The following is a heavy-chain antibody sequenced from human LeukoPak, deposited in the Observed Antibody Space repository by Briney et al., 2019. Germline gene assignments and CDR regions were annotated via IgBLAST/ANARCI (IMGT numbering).Heavy chain of an antibody. CDR3: VRGGTYYLPY. V-gene: IGHV4-59*12. Sequence: SETLSLTCTVSGGSISSYYWSWIRQPPGKGLEWIGYISYSGPTNFNPSLKSRVTISMDKSKNQLSLRLNSVTAADTAIYYCVRGGTYYLPYWGQGTLVTVSS. CDR2: ISYSGPT. J-gene: IGHJ4*02. CDR1: GGSISSYY. D-gene: IGHD1-26*01.